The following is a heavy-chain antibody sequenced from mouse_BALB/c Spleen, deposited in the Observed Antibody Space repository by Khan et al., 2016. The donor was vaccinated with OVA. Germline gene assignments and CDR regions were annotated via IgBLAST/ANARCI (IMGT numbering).Heavy chain of an antibody. CDR3: AKFSSYWYSVV. V-gene: IGHV9-1*02. CDR2: INTYTGEP. D-gene: IGHD6-2*01. J-gene: IGHJ1*01. Sequence: QIQLVQSGPELKKPGETVKISCKASGYTFTNYGMNWVKQAPGKGLKWMGWINTYTGEPTYADDFKGRFVFSLETSASTAYLQISNLKNEDMTTYFCAKFSSYWYSVVWGAGTTVTVSS. CDR1: GYTFTNYG.